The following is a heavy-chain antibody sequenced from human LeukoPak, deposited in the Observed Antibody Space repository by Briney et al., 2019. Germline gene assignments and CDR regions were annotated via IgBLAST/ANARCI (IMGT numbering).Heavy chain of an antibody. D-gene: IGHD6-13*01. Sequence: GGSLRLSCSASGFIISNYAMHWVRQAPGKGLEYVSGISANGGSTYYADSVKGRFTISRDNSKNTLYLQMSSLRTEDTAIYHCVKDLYRGDSSSWYYFDYWGQGTLVTVSS. CDR2: ISANGGST. CDR3: VKDLYRGDSSSWYYFDY. V-gene: IGHV3-64D*06. CDR1: GFIISNYA. J-gene: IGHJ4*02.